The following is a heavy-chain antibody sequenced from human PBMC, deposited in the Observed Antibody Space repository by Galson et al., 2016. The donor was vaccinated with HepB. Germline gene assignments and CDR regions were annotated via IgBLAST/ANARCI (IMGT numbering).Heavy chain of an antibody. CDR1: GYTFTSYG. V-gene: IGHV1-18*01. D-gene: IGHD2-15*01. Sequence: SVKVSCKASGYTFTSYGISWVRQAPGQGLEWMGWISGDNGNTNYAQKLQGRVTMTKDTSTSTAYMELRSLRSDDTAVYYCALGYCSGGGCYRNWFDPWGQGTLVTVSS. CDR3: ALGYCSGGGCYRNWFDP. J-gene: IGHJ5*02. CDR2: ISGDNGNT.